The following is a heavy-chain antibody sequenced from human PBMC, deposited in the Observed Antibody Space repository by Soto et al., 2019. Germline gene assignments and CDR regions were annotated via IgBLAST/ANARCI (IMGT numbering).Heavy chain of an antibody. CDR1: GFTFSSYG. D-gene: IGHD6-13*01. V-gene: IGHV3-30*18. Sequence: PGGSLRLSCAASGFTFSSYGMHWVRQAPGKGLEWVAVISYDGSNKYYADSVKGRFTISRDNSKNTLYLQMNSLRAEDTAVYYCAKWRIAAAGRIYWGQGTLVTVSS. CDR2: ISYDGSNK. CDR3: AKWRIAAAGRIY. J-gene: IGHJ4*02.